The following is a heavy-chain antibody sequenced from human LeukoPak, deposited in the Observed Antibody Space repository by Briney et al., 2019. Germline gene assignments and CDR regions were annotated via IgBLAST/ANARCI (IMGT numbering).Heavy chain of an antibody. Sequence: ASVKVSCKASGYTFTGYYMHWVRQAPGQGLEWMGWINPNSGGTNYAQKFQGRVTMTRDTSISTAYMELSRLRSDDTAVYYCARGEEFLEWFQSLFDYWGQGTLVTVSS. CDR1: GYTFTGYY. D-gene: IGHD3-3*01. CDR3: ARGEEFLEWFQSLFDY. V-gene: IGHV1-2*02. J-gene: IGHJ4*02. CDR2: INPNSGGT.